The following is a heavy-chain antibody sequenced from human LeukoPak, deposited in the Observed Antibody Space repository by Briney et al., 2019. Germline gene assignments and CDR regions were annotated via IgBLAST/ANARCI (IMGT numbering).Heavy chain of an antibody. CDR1: GFTFSSYG. V-gene: IGHV3-30*18. Sequence: PGGSLRLSCAASGFTFSSYGMHWVRQAPGKGLEWVAVISYDGSNKYYADSVKGRFTISRDNSKNTLYLQMNSLRAEDTAVYYCAKDPGIAAAGTWGGDYWGREPWSLSPQ. D-gene: IGHD6-13*01. J-gene: IGHJ4*02. CDR2: ISYDGSNK. CDR3: AKDPGIAAAGTWGGDY.